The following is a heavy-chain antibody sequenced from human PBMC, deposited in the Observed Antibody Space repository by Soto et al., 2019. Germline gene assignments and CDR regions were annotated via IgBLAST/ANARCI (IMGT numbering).Heavy chain of an antibody. CDR3: ARKKGYSGDAFDI. Sequence: QVQLVESGGGVVQPGRSLRLSCAASGFTFSSYGMHWVRQAPGKGLEWVAVIWYDGSNKYYADSVKGRFTSSRDNSKNTQYLHMNSLRAEDAAVYYCARKKGYSGDAFDIWGQGRMVAVSS. CDR1: GFTFSSYG. J-gene: IGHJ3*02. D-gene: IGHD3-22*01. V-gene: IGHV3-33*01. CDR2: IWYDGSNK.